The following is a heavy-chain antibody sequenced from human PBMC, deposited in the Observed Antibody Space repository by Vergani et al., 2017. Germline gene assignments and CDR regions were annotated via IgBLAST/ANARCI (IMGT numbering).Heavy chain of an antibody. Sequence: QLQLQQSGPGLVKPSETLFLPCTVSADSISSGSYYWGWIRQPPGKSLEWIGSIYYSGLTYYNPSLKSRVAISVDTSKNQFSLKVTSVTAADTAVYFCARHGGSGNFYHLFDSWGQGTLVTVSS. CDR3: ARHGGSGNFYHLFDS. V-gene: IGHV4-39*01. D-gene: IGHD3-10*01. CDR1: ADSISSGSYY. CDR2: IYYSGLT. J-gene: IGHJ4*02.